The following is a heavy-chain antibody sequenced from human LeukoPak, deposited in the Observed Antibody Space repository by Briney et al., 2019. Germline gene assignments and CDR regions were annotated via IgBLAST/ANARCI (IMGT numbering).Heavy chain of an antibody. D-gene: IGHD2-15*01. CDR3: ASLLLYCSGGTCYSDY. Sequence: GGSLRLSCAASGXTFSSYSMNWVRQAPGKGLEWVSSISSSSSYIYYADSVKGRFTISRDNSKNTLSLQMNSLRDEDTAVYYCASLLLYCSGGTCYSDYWGQGTLVTVSS. V-gene: IGHV3-21*01. J-gene: IGHJ4*02. CDR2: ISSSSSYI. CDR1: GXTFSSYS.